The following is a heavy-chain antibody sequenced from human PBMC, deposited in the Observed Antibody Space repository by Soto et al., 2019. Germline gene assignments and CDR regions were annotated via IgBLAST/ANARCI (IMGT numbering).Heavy chain of an antibody. J-gene: IGHJ6*01. CDR3: AMVDVYVTPSPQDV. D-gene: IGHD3-16*01. Sequence: QVQLVQSGAEVKNPGASVKVSCKASGYTFTRYGIGCARPAPGQGLEWMGWINTYNGNTNYAQNVQGRVTLTTETSSSTAYMELRSLTSNDTAIYYCAMVDVYVTPSPQDVWGQGTTVIVSS. V-gene: IGHV1-18*01. CDR1: GYTFTRYG. CDR2: INTYNGNT.